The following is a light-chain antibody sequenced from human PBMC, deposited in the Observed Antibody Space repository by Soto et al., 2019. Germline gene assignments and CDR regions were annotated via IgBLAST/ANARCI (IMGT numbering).Light chain of an antibody. Sequence: QSALTQPASVSGSPGQSITISCTGTSSDVGGYDYVSWYQQHPGKAPKLMIYEVTNRPSGVSSRFSDSRSGNTASLTISGLQAEDEADYYCSSYTTSSTLVVFGGGTKLTVL. CDR1: SSDVGGYDY. J-gene: IGLJ2*01. V-gene: IGLV2-14*01. CDR2: EVT. CDR3: SSYTTSSTLVV.